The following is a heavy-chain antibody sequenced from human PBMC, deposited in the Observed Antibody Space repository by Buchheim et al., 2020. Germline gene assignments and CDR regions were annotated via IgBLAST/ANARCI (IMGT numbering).Heavy chain of an antibody. CDR1: GFTFSSYG. V-gene: IGHV3-30*18. CDR2: ISYDGSNK. CDR3: AKNVGVLDY. J-gene: IGHJ4*02. Sequence: QVQLVESGGGVVQPGRSLRLSCAASGFTFSSYGMHWVRQAPGKGLEWVAVISYDGSNKYYADSVKGRFTISRDNSKNPLYLQMNSLRAEDTAVYYCAKNVGVLDYWGQGTL. D-gene: IGHD2-8*01.